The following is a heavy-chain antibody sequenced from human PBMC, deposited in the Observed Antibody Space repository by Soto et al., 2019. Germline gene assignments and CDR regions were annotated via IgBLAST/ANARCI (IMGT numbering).Heavy chain of an antibody. D-gene: IGHD4-17*01. J-gene: IGHJ2*01. CDR3: AKDSTTVTPHFDL. CDR2: ISYDGRNK. CDR1: GFTFSSYV. Sequence: QVQLVESGGGVVQPGRSLRLSCAASGFTFSSYVMHWVRQAPGKGLEWVAVISYDGRNKYYADSVKGRFTIARDNSKNTLFLQMNSLRADDTAVYYCAKDSTTVTPHFDLWGRGTLVTVSS. V-gene: IGHV3-30*18.